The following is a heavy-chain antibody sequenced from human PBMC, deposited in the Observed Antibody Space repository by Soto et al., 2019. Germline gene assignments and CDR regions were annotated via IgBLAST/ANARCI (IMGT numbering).Heavy chain of an antibody. V-gene: IGHV1-8*01. J-gene: IGHJ6*02. CDR2: KNPNSGNT. CDR3: ARGGTIFGVVITDYYYYYGMDV. CDR1: GYTFTSYD. D-gene: IGHD3-3*01. Sequence: SVKVSCKASGYTFTSYDINWVRQATVQGLEWMGWKNPNSGNTGYSQKFQGRVTMTRNTSISTAYMELSSLRSEDTAVYYCARGGTIFGVVITDYYYYYGMDVWGQGTTVTVSS.